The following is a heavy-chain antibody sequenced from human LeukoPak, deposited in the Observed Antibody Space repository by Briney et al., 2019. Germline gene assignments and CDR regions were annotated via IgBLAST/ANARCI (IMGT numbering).Heavy chain of an antibody. J-gene: IGHJ6*02. V-gene: IGHV1-2*02. CDR3: ARDEYGDYIPNYYYYGMDV. CDR1: GYTFTGYY. D-gene: IGHD4-17*01. CDR2: INPNSGGT. Sequence: GASVKVSCKASGYTFTGYYMHWVRQAPGQGLEWMGWINPNSGGTNYAQKFQGRVTMTRDTSISTAYMELSRLRSGDTAVYYCARDEYGDYIPNYYYYGMDVWGQGTTVTVSS.